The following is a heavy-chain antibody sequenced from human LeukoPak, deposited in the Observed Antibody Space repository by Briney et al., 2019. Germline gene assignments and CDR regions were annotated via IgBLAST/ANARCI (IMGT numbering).Heavy chain of an antibody. CDR2: ISYDGSNK. Sequence: PGGSLRFSCAASGFTFSSYAMHWVRQAPGKGLEWVAVISYDGSNKYYADSVKGRFTIPRDNSKNTLYLQMNSLRAEDTAVYYCVRTGYWGQGTLVTVSS. D-gene: IGHD3-10*01. J-gene: IGHJ4*02. CDR1: GFTFSSYA. V-gene: IGHV3-30-3*01. CDR3: VRTGY.